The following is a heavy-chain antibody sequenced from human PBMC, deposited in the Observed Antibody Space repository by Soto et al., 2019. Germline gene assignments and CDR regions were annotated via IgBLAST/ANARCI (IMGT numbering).Heavy chain of an antibody. V-gene: IGHV1-18*04. J-gene: IGHJ5*02. CDR1: GYTFTSYD. CDR2: ISAYNGNT. Sequence: GASVKFSCKASGYTFTSYDITWVRQAPGQGLEWMGWISAYNGNTEYAQKVQGRVTMTTDTSTSTAYMELSSLRSEDTAVYYCARIIRRVGNWFDPWGQGTLVTVSS. D-gene: IGHD1-26*01. CDR3: ARIIRRVGNWFDP.